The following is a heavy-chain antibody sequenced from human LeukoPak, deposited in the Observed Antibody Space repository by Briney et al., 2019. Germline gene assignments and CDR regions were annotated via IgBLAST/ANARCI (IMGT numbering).Heavy chain of an antibody. J-gene: IGHJ4*02. V-gene: IGHV4-59*01. D-gene: IGHD7-27*01. CDR1: GGSISNYY. Sequence: SETLFLTCTVSGGSISNYYWSWIRQPPGKGLEWIGYIYYSGSTNYSPSLKSRVTISVDTSKNQFSLKLSSVTAADTAVYYCASALQGPPWDYFDYWGQGTLVTVSS. CDR2: IYYSGST. CDR3: ASALQGPPWDYFDY.